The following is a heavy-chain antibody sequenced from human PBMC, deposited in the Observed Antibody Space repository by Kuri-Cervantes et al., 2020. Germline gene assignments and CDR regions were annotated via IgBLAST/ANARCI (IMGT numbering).Heavy chain of an antibody. D-gene: IGHD3-22*01. Sequence: LSLTCAASGFTFDDYAMHWVRQAPGKGLEWVSGINWNSGSIGYADSVKGRFTISRDNAKNSLYLQMNSLRTEDTALYYCAKDLKYDSSGFYHFWGQGTLVTVSS. CDR3: AKDLKYDSSGFYHF. V-gene: IGHV3-9*01. J-gene: IGHJ4*02. CDR1: GFTFDDYA. CDR2: INWNSGSI.